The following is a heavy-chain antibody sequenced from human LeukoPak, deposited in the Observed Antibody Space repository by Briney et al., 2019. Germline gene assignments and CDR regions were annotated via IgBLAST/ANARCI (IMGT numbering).Heavy chain of an antibody. Sequence: GGSLRLSCAASGFTFSSYWMHWVRQAPGKGLVWVSRINSEGSSTNYADSVKGRFTISRDNAKNTLHLQMNSLRAEDTAVYYCARGARGSGTASDYWAREPWSPSPQ. D-gene: IGHD3-10*01. J-gene: IGHJ4*02. CDR2: INSEGSST. V-gene: IGHV3-74*01. CDR1: GFTFSSYW. CDR3: ARGARGSGTASDY.